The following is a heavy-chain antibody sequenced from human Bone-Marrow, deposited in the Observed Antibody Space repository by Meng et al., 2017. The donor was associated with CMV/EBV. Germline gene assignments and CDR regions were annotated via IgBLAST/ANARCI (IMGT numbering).Heavy chain of an antibody. CDR3: ARDLLGAGATLYHYYYGMDV. J-gene: IGHJ6*02. Sequence: GESLKIYCAASGFTFSSYSMNWVRQAPGKGLEWVSSISSSSSYIYYADSVKGRFTISRDNAKNSLYLQMNSLRAEDTAVYYCARDLLGAGATLYHYYYGMDVWGQGTTVTVSS. CDR1: GFTFSSYS. D-gene: IGHD1-26*01. V-gene: IGHV3-21*01. CDR2: ISSSSSYI.